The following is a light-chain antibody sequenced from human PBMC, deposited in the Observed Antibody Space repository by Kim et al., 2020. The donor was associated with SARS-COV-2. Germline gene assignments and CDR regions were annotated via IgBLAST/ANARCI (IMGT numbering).Light chain of an antibody. CDR1: SGHSSYA. J-gene: IGLJ3*02. CDR2: LNSDGSH. Sequence: QLVLTQSPSASASLGASVKLTCTLSSGHSSYAIAWHQQQPEKGPRFLMRLNSDGSHTKGDGVPARFSGSSSGAERYLTISGLQSEDEADYYCQTWGTGIQGVFGGGTKLTVL. CDR3: QTWGTGIQGV. V-gene: IGLV4-69*02.